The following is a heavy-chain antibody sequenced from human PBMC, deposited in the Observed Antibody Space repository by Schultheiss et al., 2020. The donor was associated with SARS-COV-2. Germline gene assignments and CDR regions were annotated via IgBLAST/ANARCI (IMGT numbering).Heavy chain of an antibody. CDR1: GFTFRNYA. J-gene: IGHJ3*02. Sequence: GGSLRLSCAASGFTFRNYAMSWVRQAPGKGLEWISSISGGGGSVSVTSTYYADSVRGRFTISRDNSKRTLYLQMNSLRAEDTALYYCATVYKTKDKVVVVFDMISDVVDIWGQGTRVTVSS. V-gene: IGHV3-23*01. D-gene: IGHD2-8*02. CDR3: ATVYKTKDKVVVVFDMISDVVDI. CDR2: ISGGGGSVSVTST.